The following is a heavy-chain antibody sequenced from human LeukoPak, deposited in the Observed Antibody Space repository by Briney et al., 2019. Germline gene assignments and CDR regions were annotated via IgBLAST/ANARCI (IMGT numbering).Heavy chain of an antibody. CDR3: ARSIVVVTYLAY. CDR2: ISYDGNNK. Sequence: PGRSLRLSCAASGFAFSSYALHWVRQAPGQGLQWVASISYDGNNKYYADSVRGRFTISRDGAKNTLYLQMNSLSAEDTAMYYCARSIVVVTYLAYWGQGTLVTVSS. D-gene: IGHD2-21*02. CDR1: GFAFSSYA. J-gene: IGHJ4*02. V-gene: IGHV3-30-3*01.